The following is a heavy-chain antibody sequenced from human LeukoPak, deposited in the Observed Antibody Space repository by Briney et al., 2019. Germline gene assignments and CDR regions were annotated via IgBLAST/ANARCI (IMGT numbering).Heavy chain of an antibody. D-gene: IGHD2-15*01. CDR2: TYYRSKWYN. V-gene: IGHV6-1*01. Sequence: SQTLSLTCAISGDSVSSNSAAWNWVRQSPSRGLEWLGRTYYRSKWYNDYAVSVKSRITINPDTSKNQFSLKLSSVTAADTAVYYCARDIVCSGGSCRDYWGQGTLVTVSS. CDR1: GDSVSSNSAA. CDR3: ARDIVCSGGSCRDY. J-gene: IGHJ4*02.